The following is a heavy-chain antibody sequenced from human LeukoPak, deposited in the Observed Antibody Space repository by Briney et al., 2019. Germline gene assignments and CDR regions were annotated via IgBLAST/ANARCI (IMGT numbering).Heavy chain of an antibody. CDR1: DGSFGGYY. Sequence: SEILSLTCAVYDGSFGGYYWSWIRQPPGKGLEWIGYIYYSGSTNYNPSLKSRVTISVDTSRNQFSLKLSSVTAADTAVYYCARHPYSSGWYIGRGAFDIWGQGTMVTVSS. CDR2: IYYSGST. V-gene: IGHV4-59*08. CDR3: ARHPYSSGWYIGRGAFDI. J-gene: IGHJ3*02. D-gene: IGHD6-19*01.